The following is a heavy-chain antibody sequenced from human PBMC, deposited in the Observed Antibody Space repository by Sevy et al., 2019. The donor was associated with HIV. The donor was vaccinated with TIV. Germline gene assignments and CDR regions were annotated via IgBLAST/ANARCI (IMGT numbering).Heavy chain of an antibody. Sequence: GESLILSCAASGFIFSSYEMNWVRQAPGKGLEWISYISNSGSALYYSDSVKGRFTISRDNAKNSLYLQMNSLRVEDTAVDYCARDLPPSATTVAHFDCWGQGTQVTVSS. CDR3: ARDLPPSATTVAHFDC. J-gene: IGHJ4*02. D-gene: IGHD4-17*01. CDR2: ISNSGSAL. V-gene: IGHV3-48*03. CDR1: GFIFSSYE.